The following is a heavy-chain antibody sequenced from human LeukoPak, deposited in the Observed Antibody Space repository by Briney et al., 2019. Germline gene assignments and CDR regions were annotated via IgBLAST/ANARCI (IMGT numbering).Heavy chain of an antibody. J-gene: IGHJ4*02. CDR2: IYYSGST. V-gene: IGHV4-31*03. CDR1: GGSISSGGYY. Sequence: SETLSLTCTVSGGSISSGGYYWSWIRQHPGKGLEWIGYIYYSGSTHYNPSLKSRVTISVDTSKNQFSLKLSSVTAADTAVYYCARNYYDSSGYYHEALFDYWGQGTLVTVSS. CDR3: ARNYYDSSGYYHEALFDY. D-gene: IGHD3-22*01.